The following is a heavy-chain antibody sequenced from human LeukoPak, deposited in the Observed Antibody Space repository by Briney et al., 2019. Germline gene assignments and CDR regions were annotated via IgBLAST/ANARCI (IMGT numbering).Heavy chain of an antibody. Sequence: GGSLRLSCAASGFTFSNAWMSWVRQAPGKGLEWVALIWFDGSNKYYADSVKGRFTISRDNSKNTLFLQMNSLTTEDTAVYYCAREVGGDYVFDYWGQGTLVTVSS. V-gene: IGHV3-33*08. D-gene: IGHD4-17*01. CDR2: IWFDGSNK. J-gene: IGHJ4*02. CDR1: GFTFSNAW. CDR3: AREVGGDYVFDY.